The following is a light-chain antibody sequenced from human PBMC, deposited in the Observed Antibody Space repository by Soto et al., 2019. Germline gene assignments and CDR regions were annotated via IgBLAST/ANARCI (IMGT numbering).Light chain of an antibody. Sequence: QSVLTQPPSASGTPGQTVTMSCSGSTSNIGTNTVTWYQQLPGSAPKVLIYVNNQRRSDVPDRFSGSKSGTSAFLAITGLQSEDEADYYCATWDDNLNGLVFGEGTKLTVL. CDR1: TSNIGTNT. CDR3: ATWDDNLNGLV. J-gene: IGLJ2*01. CDR2: VNN. V-gene: IGLV1-44*01.